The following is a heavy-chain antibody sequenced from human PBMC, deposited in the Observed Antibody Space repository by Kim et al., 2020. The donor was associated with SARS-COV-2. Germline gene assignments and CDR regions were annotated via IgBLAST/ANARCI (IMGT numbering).Heavy chain of an antibody. V-gene: IGHV3-30*18. D-gene: IGHD3-10*01. Sequence: GGSLRLSCAASGFTFSSYGMHWVRQAPGKGLEWVAVISYDGSNKYYADSVKGRFTISRDNSKNTLYLQMNSLRAEDTAVYYCAKVGGFGELHYYYYGMDVWGQGTTVTVSS. CDR3: AKVGGFGELHYYYYGMDV. J-gene: IGHJ6*02. CDR2: ISYDGSNK. CDR1: GFTFSSYG.